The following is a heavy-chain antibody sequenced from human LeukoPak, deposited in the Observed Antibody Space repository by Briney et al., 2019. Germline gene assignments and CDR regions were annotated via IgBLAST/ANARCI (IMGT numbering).Heavy chain of an antibody. V-gene: IGHV3-23*01. CDR1: GFTFSSYA. Sequence: PGGSLRLSCAASGFTFSSYAMSWVRQAPGKGLEWVSAISGSGGSTYYADSVKGRFTISSDNSKNTLYLQMNSLRAEDTAVYYCAKTPWDIVVVPAAIYYYYYGMDVWGQGTTVTVSS. CDR2: ISGSGGST. D-gene: IGHD2-2*01. CDR3: AKTPWDIVVVPAAIYYYYYGMDV. J-gene: IGHJ6*02.